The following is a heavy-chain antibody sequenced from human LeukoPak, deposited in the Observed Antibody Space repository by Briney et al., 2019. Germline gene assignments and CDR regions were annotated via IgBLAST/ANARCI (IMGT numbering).Heavy chain of an antibody. Sequence: SETLSLTCAVSGGSISTNNGWTWVRQPPGKGLEWVGEIYRSGSTTFNPSLNTRVTISVDKSKNQFSLKLNSVTAADTAVYYCVRKTLLGVSPYYFNAMDVWGQGTTVTVSS. CDR2: IYRSGST. J-gene: IGHJ6*02. V-gene: IGHV4-4*02. CDR1: GGSISTNNG. CDR3: VRKTLLGVSPYYFNAMDV. D-gene: IGHD3-3*01.